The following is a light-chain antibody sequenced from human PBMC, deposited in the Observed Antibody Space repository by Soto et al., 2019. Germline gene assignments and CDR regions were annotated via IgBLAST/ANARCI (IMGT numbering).Light chain of an antibody. CDR1: QSVISSN. J-gene: IGKJ5*01. CDR3: QQYNSWPPIT. CDR2: GAS. V-gene: IGKV3-15*01. Sequence: EIVLTQSPGTLSLSPGERATLSCRAGQSVISSNLAWYQQRPGQAPRLVIYGASTRATGIPARFSGGGSGTEFTLTISSLQSEDFAVYYCQQYNSWPPITFGQGTRLEIK.